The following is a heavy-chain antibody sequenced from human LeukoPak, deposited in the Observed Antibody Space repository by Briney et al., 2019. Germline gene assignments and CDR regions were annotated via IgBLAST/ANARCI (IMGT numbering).Heavy chain of an antibody. Sequence: GGSLRLSCAASGFTFSSYSMNWVRQAPGKGLEWVSSISSSSSYTYYADSVKGRFTISRDNAKNSLYLQMNSLRVEDTAVYYCARDVASSSWYSDWGQGTLVTVSS. CDR2: ISSSSSYT. J-gene: IGHJ4*02. V-gene: IGHV3-21*01. CDR3: ARDVASSSWYSD. D-gene: IGHD6-13*01. CDR1: GFTFSSYS.